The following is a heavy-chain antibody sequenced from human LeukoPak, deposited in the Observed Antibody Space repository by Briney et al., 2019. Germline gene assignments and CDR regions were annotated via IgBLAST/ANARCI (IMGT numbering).Heavy chain of an antibody. CDR2: IKQDGSEK. J-gene: IGHJ4*02. CDR3: ARDLNLGQRQPALDY. D-gene: IGHD3-16*01. CDR1: GFTFSSYW. Sequence: GSLRLSCAASGFTFSSYWMHWVRQAPGKGLEWVANIKQDGSEKYYVDSVKGRFTISRDNAKNSLYLQMNSLRAEDTAVYYCARDLNLGQRQPALDYWGQGTLVTVSS. V-gene: IGHV3-7*01.